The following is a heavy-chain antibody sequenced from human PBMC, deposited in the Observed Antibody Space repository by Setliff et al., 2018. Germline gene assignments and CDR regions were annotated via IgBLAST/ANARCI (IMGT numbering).Heavy chain of an antibody. J-gene: IGHJ5*01. V-gene: IGHV3-23*01. D-gene: IGHD2-21*02. CDR2: ISDSGVSK. Sequence: GGSLRLSCAASGVTFTNYAMSWVRQAPGKGLEWVSEISDSGVSKYYADSVRGRFTISRDNSKNTIYLQMNSLRAEDTAKYYCAKDPNGDFVGAFDSWGRGTLVTVSS. CDR3: AKDPNGDFVGAFDS. CDR1: GVTFTNYA.